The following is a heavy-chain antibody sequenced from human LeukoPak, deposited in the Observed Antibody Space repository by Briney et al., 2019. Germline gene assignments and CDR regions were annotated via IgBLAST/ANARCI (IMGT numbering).Heavy chain of an antibody. Sequence: GGSLRLSCAASGFTFSSYWMHWVRQAPGKGLVWVSRIKSDGSTTTYADSVKGRFTISRDNTKNTLYLQMNSLRAEDTAVYYCARVVDTHFDYWGQGTLVTVSS. CDR2: IKSDGSTT. V-gene: IGHV3-74*01. CDR3: ARVVDTHFDY. D-gene: IGHD5-18*01. CDR1: GFTFSSYW. J-gene: IGHJ4*02.